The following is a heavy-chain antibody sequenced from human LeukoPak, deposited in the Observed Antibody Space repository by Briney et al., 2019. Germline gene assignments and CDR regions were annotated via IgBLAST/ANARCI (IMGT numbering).Heavy chain of an antibody. CDR2: ISVHNGNT. D-gene: IGHD2-2*01. V-gene: IGHV1-18*01. Sequence: GASVKVSCTASGYSFPRYMISWVRQAPGQGLEWIGWISVHNGNTNYAQKFQDRVTMTTDTSTSTAFMELTSLRSDDTAVYYCHYSTSTDFDYWGQGTLVTVSS. J-gene: IGHJ4*02. CDR1: GYSFPRYM. CDR3: HYSTSTDFDY.